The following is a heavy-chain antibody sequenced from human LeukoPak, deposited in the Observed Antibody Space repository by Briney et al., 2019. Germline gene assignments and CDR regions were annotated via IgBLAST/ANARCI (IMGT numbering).Heavy chain of an antibody. CDR2: IYPDGKA. CDR1: GVTVSTIY. Sequence: PGGSLRLSCAASGVTVSTIYMGWVRQAPGKGLDWVSVIYPDGKAYYAESVKGRFTISRDSSENTLFLQMNSLIAQDTAVYYCATLKGWYGEGCFDYWGQGTLVTVSS. J-gene: IGHJ4*02. D-gene: IGHD3-10*01. V-gene: IGHV3-53*01. CDR3: ATLKGWYGEGCFDY.